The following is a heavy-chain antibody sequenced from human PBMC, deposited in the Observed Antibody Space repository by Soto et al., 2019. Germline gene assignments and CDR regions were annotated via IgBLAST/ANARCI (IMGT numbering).Heavy chain of an antibody. CDR2: ISWNGGSI. J-gene: IGHJ4*02. CDR3: AKEWRGLDY. D-gene: IGHD3-3*01. CDR1: GFTFDDYA. V-gene: IGHV3-9*01. Sequence: EVQLVESGGGLVQPGRSLRLSCAASGFTFDDYAMPWVRQAPGKGLEWVSGISWNGGSIGYADSVKGRFTISRDNAKNSLYLQMNSLRAEDTALYYCAKEWRGLDYWGQGTLVTVSS.